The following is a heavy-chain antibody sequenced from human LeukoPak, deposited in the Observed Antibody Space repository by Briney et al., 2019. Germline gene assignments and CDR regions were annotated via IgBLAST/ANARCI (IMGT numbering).Heavy chain of an antibody. Sequence: ASVKVSCKASGYTFTSYDNNWVRQATGQGLEWMGWMNPNSGNTGYAQKFQGRVTMTRNTSISTAYMELSSLRSEDTAVYYCARDSGYEDAFDIWGQGTMVTVSS. J-gene: IGHJ3*02. CDR3: ARDSGYEDAFDI. V-gene: IGHV1-8*01. CDR1: GYTFTSYD. CDR2: MNPNSGNT. D-gene: IGHD5-12*01.